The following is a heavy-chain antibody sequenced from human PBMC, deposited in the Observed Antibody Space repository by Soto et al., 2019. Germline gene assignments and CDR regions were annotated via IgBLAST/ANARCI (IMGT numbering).Heavy chain of an antibody. J-gene: IGHJ6*02. CDR2: ISAFNGQT. V-gene: IGHV1-18*01. D-gene: IGHD3-16*01. Sequence: GASVKVSCKASGYTFTSYGVSWVRQAPGQGLEWMGWISAFNGQTNYIQKVQGRVTLTTEALTSTAYMELRSLRSDDTAVYYCARGGDYYYGLDVWGQGTTVTVSS. CDR1: GYTFTSYG. CDR3: ARGGDYYYGLDV.